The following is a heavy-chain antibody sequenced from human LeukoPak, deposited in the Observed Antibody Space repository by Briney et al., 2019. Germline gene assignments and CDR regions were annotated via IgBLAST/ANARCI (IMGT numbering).Heavy chain of an antibody. J-gene: IGHJ6*02. V-gene: IGHV3-74*01. Sequence: GGSLRLSCAASGFTFSSYWMHWVRQGPGKGLVWVSRLISDGSSASYADSVKGRFTISRDNTKNTLYLQMSSLRAEDTAVYYCVRDSRYCPDVWGQGTTVTVSS. D-gene: IGHD2-8*02. CDR2: LISDGSSA. CDR1: GFTFSSYW. CDR3: VRDSRYCPDV.